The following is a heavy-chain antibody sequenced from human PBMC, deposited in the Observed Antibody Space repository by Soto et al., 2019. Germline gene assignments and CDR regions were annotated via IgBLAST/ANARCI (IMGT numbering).Heavy chain of an antibody. D-gene: IGHD3-10*01. J-gene: IGHJ6*02. CDR1: GFTFSSYG. CDR2: IWYDGSNK. Sequence: QVQLVESGGGVVQPGRSLRLSCAASGFTFSSYGMHWVRQAPGKGLEWVAVIWYDGSNKYYADSVKGRFTISRDNSKNPLYLQRSSLRAEDTAVYYCARGFTVRGVMDVWGQGTTVTVSS. CDR3: ARGFTVRGVMDV. V-gene: IGHV3-33*01.